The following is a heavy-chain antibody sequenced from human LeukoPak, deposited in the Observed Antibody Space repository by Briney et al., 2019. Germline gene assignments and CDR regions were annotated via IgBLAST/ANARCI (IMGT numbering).Heavy chain of an antibody. CDR1: GYTFTNNA. D-gene: IGHD2-2*01. J-gene: IGHJ4*02. CDR3: ASTPDNVVIPAAGFDY. V-gene: IGHV1-18*01. CDR2: ISAYNGNT. Sequence: ASVKVSCKASGYTFTNNAITWVRQAPGQGLEWMGWISAYNGNTNYAQKLQGRVTMTTDTSKTTAYLELRGLRSEDTAVYYCASTPDNVVIPAAGFDYWGQGTLVTVSS.